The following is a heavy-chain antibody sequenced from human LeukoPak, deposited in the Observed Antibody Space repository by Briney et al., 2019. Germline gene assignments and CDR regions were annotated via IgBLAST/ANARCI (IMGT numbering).Heavy chain of an antibody. CDR3: AHGSMYQLDY. CDR2: ISGSGGSP. CDR1: GFTFSSSA. D-gene: IGHD2-2*01. J-gene: IGHJ4*02. V-gene: IGHV3-23*01. Sequence: AGGSLRLSCAASGFTFSSSAMSWVRQAPGKGLEWVSSISGSGGSPYYADSVKGRFTISRDNSKNTLYLQMNSLRAEDTAVYYCAHGSMYQLDYWGQGTLVTVSS.